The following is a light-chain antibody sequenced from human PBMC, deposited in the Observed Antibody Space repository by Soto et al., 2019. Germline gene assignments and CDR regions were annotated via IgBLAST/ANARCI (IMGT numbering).Light chain of an antibody. CDR3: QQFNSYPL. CDR1: QGISSA. CDR2: DAS. J-gene: IGKJ4*01. V-gene: IGKV1-13*02. Sequence: AIQLTQSPSSLSASVGERVTITCRASQGISSALAWYQQKPGKAPKLLIYDASSLESGVPSRFSGSGSGTDFTLTIRILQAEDVVTDYCQQFNSYPLFGRGTKVEIK.